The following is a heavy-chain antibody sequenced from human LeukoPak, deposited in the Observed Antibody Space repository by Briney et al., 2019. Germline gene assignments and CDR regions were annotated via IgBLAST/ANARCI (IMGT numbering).Heavy chain of an antibody. J-gene: IGHJ4*02. Sequence: SQTLSLTCGISGDSVSSNSAAWNWIRQSPSRGLEWLGRTYYRAKWYNDYAVSVKSRITINPDTSKNQFSLQLNSVTPEDTAVYYCARDLFQQQLDAFDYWGQGTLVTVSS. CDR1: GDSVSSNSAA. D-gene: IGHD6-13*01. CDR3: ARDLFQQQLDAFDY. V-gene: IGHV6-1*01. CDR2: TYYRAKWYN.